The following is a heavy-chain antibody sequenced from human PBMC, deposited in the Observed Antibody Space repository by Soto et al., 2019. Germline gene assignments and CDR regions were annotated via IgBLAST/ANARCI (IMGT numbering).Heavy chain of an antibody. CDR2: ITSDGSST. D-gene: IGHD3-10*01. Sequence: EVQLVESGGGLVQPGGSLRLSCAASEFTFSSYYMNWVRQAPGKGLVWVARITSDGSSTTYADSVKGRFTISRDNAKNTLYLQMNSLRAEDTAVYSCARERGGGFGDVWGQGTTVTVSS. CDR3: ARERGGGFGDV. CDR1: EFTFSSYY. J-gene: IGHJ6*02. V-gene: IGHV3-74*01.